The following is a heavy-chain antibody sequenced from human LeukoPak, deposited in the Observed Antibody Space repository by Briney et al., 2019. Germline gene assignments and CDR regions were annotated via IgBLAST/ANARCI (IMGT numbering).Heavy chain of an antibody. CDR3: AREFPRTSGFDY. CDR2: IYPNSGGT. J-gene: IGHJ4*02. D-gene: IGHD1-26*01. Sequence: GASVKVSCKASGYTFTGYYMHWVRQAPGQGLEWMGWIYPNSGGTGYAQNFQGRVTMTWDTSITTAYIQMTRVTSDDTAVYYCAREFPRTSGFDYWGQGSLVTVSS. V-gene: IGHV1-2*02. CDR1: GYTFTGYY.